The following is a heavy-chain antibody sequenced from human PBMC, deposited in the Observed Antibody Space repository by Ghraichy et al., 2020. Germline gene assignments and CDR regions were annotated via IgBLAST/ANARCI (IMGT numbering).Heavy chain of an antibody. CDR2: IKKDAGAT. Sequence: GGSLRLSCEASGFTFSTYWINWVRQAPGKGLEWVANIKKDAGATYYVDSVNGRFTISRDNAKNSLYLQMNSLRAEDTAVYYCAREKKPGGAAAGTGYWGQGTLVTVSS. V-gene: IGHV3-7*01. D-gene: IGHD6-13*01. CDR1: GFTFSTYW. J-gene: IGHJ4*02. CDR3: AREKKPGGAAAGTGY.